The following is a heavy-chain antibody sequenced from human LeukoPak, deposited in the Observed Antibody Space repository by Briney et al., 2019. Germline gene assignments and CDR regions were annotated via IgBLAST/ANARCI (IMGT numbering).Heavy chain of an antibody. CDR1: GASISSGSYY. V-gene: IGHV4-61*02. Sequence: ASETLSLTCTVSGASISSGSYYWSWIRQPAGKGLEWIGRTYTSGSTNYNPPLKSRVTMSVDTSKNQFSLKLSSVTAADTAVYYCAREDNIVVVPAAYNWFDPWGQGTLVTVSS. CDR3: AREDNIVVVPAAYNWFDP. D-gene: IGHD2-2*01. J-gene: IGHJ5*02. CDR2: TYTSGST.